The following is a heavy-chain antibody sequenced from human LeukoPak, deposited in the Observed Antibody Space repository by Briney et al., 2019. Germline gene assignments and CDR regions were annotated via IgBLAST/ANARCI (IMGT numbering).Heavy chain of an antibody. D-gene: IGHD3-10*01. CDR3: AKIGYGSGSSKRYYFDF. J-gene: IGHJ4*02. CDR2: ISGSGGTT. Sequence: GGSLRLSCAASGFTFSSYAMSWVRQARGKGLEWVSGISGSGGTTYYADSVKGRFTISRDNSKNTLYLQMNSLRAEDTAVYYCAKIGYGSGSSKRYYFDFWGQGTLVTVSS. CDR1: GFTFSSYA. V-gene: IGHV3-23*01.